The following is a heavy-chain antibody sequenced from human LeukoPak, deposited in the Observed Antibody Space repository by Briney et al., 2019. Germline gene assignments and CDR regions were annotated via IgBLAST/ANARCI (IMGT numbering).Heavy chain of an antibody. CDR2: ISIPTFT. CDR1: GFTFRDYS. J-gene: IGHJ1*01. CDR3: VKERDRGVDVADDLDL. V-gene: IGHV3-23*01. Sequence: GGSLRLSCAASGFTFRDYSMAWVRHVPGGGLEWVSAISIPTFTLYADPVKGRFIISRDNSKNTLYLQMDNLRAEDPAVYYCVKERDRGVDVADDLDLWGRGTLVTVSS. D-gene: IGHD6-19*01.